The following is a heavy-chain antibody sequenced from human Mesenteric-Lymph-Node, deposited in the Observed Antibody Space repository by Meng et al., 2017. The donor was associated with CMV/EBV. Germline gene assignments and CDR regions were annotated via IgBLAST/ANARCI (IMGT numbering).Heavy chain of an antibody. CDR1: GFTFSSYA. J-gene: IGHJ4*02. Sequence: GESLKISCAASGFTFSSYAMSWVRQAPGKGLEWVANIKQDGSEKYYVDSVKGRFTISRDNAKNSLYLQMNSLRAEDTAVYYCARAFHNVVPAKGLDYWGQGTLVTVSS. V-gene: IGHV3-7*03. CDR2: IKQDGSEK. CDR3: ARAFHNVVPAKGLDY. D-gene: IGHD2-2*01.